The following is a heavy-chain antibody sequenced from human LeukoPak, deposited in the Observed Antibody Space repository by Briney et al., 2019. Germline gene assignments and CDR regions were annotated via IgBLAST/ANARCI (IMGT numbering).Heavy chain of an antibody. Sequence: SETLSLTCAVYGGSFSGYYWSWIRQPPGKGLEWIGEINHSGNTNYNPSLKSRVTISVDTSKNQFSLKLSSVTAADTAVYYCARQREDCGGDCYLDYWGQGTLVTVSS. V-gene: IGHV4-34*01. J-gene: IGHJ4*02. CDR1: GGSFSGYY. CDR2: INHSGNT. D-gene: IGHD2-21*02. CDR3: ARQREDCGGDCYLDY.